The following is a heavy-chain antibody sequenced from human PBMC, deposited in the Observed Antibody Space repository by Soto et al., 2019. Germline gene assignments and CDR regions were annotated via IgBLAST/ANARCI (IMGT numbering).Heavy chain of an antibody. CDR3: ARDGRYDSSGYNLFQAHSLFDY. CDR1: GFTFTSYA. D-gene: IGHD3-22*01. J-gene: IGHJ4*02. Sequence: EVQLLESGGGLVQPGGSLRLSCAASGFTFTSYAMSWVRQAPGKGLEWVSAISGSGGSTYYADSVKGRFTISRDNSKNTLYLHMNSLRAEDTSVYYCARDGRYDSSGYNLFQAHSLFDYWGQGGLVTVS. CDR2: ISGSGGST. V-gene: IGHV3-23*01.